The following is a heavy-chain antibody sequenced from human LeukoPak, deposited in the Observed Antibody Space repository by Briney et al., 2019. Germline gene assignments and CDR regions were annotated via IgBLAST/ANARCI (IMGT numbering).Heavy chain of an antibody. J-gene: IGHJ4*02. CDR1: GFIFSNYA. V-gene: IGHV3-23*01. CDR3: VRDADWSFDY. CDR2: ISGGGETT. Sequence: GGSLRLSCTTSGFIFSNYAVNWVRQAPGKGLEWVAIISGGGETTYYGDSVKGRFTISRDNSKNTLSVQMNSLRVQNTAVYYCVRDADWSFDYWGQGTLLTVSS. D-gene: IGHD3-9*01.